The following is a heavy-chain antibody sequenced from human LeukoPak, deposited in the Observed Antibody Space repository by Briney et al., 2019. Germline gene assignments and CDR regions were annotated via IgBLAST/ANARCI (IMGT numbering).Heavy chain of an antibody. CDR1: GYSFTSNW. V-gene: IGHV5-51*01. CDR3: ARPMSAYDSDAFDV. J-gene: IGHJ3*01. CDR2: IYPGDCDT. D-gene: IGHD5-12*01. Sequence: GESLPISSKGSGYSFTSNWIGWGRRMPGKGREWMGIIYPGDCDTRYSPSFQGQVTISADNSISTAYLQWSSLKASDTAMYYCARPMSAYDSDAFDVWGQGTMVTVSS.